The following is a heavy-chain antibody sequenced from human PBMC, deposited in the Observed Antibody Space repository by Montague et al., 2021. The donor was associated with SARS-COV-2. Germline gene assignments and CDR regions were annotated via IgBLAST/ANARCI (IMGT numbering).Heavy chain of an antibody. CDR3: ARAQNICFIANCVNYFDL. CDR2: IYYTANT. Sequence: SETLSLTCTVSGGSIISTTSNWGWIRQPPGKGLEWIGSIYYTANTYYTPSLKTRVTISVDTSKNQFSLRLRSVTAADTAVYYCARAQNICFIANCVNYFDLWGLGALVTVSS. J-gene: IGHJ4*02. D-gene: IGHD2-15*01. CDR1: GGSIISTTSN. V-gene: IGHV4-39*01.